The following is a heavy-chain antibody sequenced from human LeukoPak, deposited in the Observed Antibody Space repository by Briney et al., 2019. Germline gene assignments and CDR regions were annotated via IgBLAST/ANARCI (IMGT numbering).Heavy chain of an antibody. J-gene: IGHJ6*02. V-gene: IGHV4-59*01. D-gene: IGHD6-13*01. CDR1: GGSISIFY. CDR3: ARVGSSSWYYYYYYGMDV. Sequence: SETLSLTCTVSGGSISIFYWTWIRQPPGKGLGWIGSIYNSGSTTYNPSLKSRVTISGDTSKNQFSLKLTSVTAADTAVYYCARVGSSSWYYYYYYGMDVWGQGTTVTVSS. CDR2: IYNSGST.